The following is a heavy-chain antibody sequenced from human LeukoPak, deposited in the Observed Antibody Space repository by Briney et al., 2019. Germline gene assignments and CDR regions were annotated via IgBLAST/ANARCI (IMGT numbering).Heavy chain of an antibody. CDR2: INPSGDST. CDR3: ARDGGTGTTPFDY. J-gene: IGHJ4*02. V-gene: IGHV1-46*01. D-gene: IGHD1-1*01. CDR1: EYSFTNYY. Sequence: ASVKVSCKASEYSFTNYYMHWVRQAPGQVLEWVGIINPSGDSTSYAQKLQGRVTMTRDTSTSTVYMELSSLRSEDTAVYYCARDGGTGTTPFDYWGQGTLVTVSS.